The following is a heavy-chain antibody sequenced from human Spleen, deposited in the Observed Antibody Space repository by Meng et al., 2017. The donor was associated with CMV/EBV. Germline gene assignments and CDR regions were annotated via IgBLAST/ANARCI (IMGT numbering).Heavy chain of an antibody. V-gene: IGHV1-46*01. CDR1: GYTFTNYY. CDR2: INTSVGYT. Sequence: QGQLVQSGAEVKKPGASVKVSCKASGYTFTNYYMHWVRQAPGQGLEWMGIINTSVGYTSHAQKFQGRVTMTRDTSTSTVHMEVSSLRSADTAVYYCARGEIAAAGLCVYWGQGTLVTVSS. CDR3: ARGEIAAAGLCVY. D-gene: IGHD6-13*01. J-gene: IGHJ4*02.